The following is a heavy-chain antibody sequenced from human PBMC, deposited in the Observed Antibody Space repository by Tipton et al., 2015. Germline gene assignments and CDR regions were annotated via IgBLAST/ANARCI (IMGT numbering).Heavy chain of an antibody. CDR3: VRDGDAYNFDY. Sequence: SLRLSCAASGFTFSSYYMHWVRQAPGKGLVWVSRVDKGGTGRNYADSVKGRFTISRGNAKNTLYLQMNSLTAEDTAVYYCVRDGDAYNFDYWGQGTLVTVSS. D-gene: IGHD5-24*01. J-gene: IGHJ4*02. CDR1: GFTFSSYY. CDR2: VDKGGTGR. V-gene: IGHV3-74*01.